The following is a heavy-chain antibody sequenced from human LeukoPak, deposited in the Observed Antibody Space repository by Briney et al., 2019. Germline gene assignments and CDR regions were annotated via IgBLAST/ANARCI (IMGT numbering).Heavy chain of an antibody. Sequence: GRSLRLSCAASGFTLSSYAMNWVRQAPGKGLEWVSAISGSGDNTYHADSVKGRFTISRDNANNLLYLQMNSLRAEDTAVYYCTRDPWTKYYYDYWGQGTLVTVSS. CDR3: TRDPWTKYYYDY. D-gene: IGHD3/OR15-3a*01. V-gene: IGHV3-23*01. CDR1: GFTLSSYA. CDR2: ISGSGDNT. J-gene: IGHJ4*02.